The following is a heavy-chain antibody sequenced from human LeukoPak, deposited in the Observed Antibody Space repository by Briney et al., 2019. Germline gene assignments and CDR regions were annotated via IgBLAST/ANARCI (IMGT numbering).Heavy chain of an antibody. CDR1: GGSFSGYY. Sequence: SETLSLTCAVYGGSFSGYYWSWIRQPPGKGLEWIGEINHSGSTNYNPSLKSRVTIPVDTSKNQFSLKLSSVTAADTAVYYCARGRIAAAGADEYFQHWGQGTLVTVSS. J-gene: IGHJ1*01. CDR3: ARGRIAAAGADEYFQH. V-gene: IGHV4-34*01. D-gene: IGHD6-13*01. CDR2: INHSGST.